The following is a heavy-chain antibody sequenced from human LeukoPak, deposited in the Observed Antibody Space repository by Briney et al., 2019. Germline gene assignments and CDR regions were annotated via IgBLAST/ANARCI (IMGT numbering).Heavy chain of an antibody. V-gene: IGHV3-30*02. J-gene: IGHJ4*02. CDR3: STALGISY. CDR1: GFTFNTHD. D-gene: IGHD7-27*01. Sequence: GGSLRLSCAASGFTFNTHDMHWVLQAPGKGLDWVAFIRSDGRNKYYPDSVKGRFTISRDNSRNTLYLQMDGLRADDTALYYCSTALGISYWGQGTLVTVSS. CDR2: IRSDGRNK.